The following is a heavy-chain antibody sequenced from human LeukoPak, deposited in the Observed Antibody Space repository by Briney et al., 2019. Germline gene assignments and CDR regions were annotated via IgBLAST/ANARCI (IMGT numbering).Heavy chain of an antibody. Sequence: SEALSLTCTVSGGSISSYYWSWIRQPPGKGLEWIGYIYYSGSTNYNPSLKSRISISVDTSKNQFSLKLSSVTAEDTAVYYCARGWSPYYFDYWGQGTLVTVSS. CDR2: IYYSGST. J-gene: IGHJ4*02. V-gene: IGHV4-59*01. D-gene: IGHD2-15*01. CDR1: GGSISSYY. CDR3: ARGWSPYYFDY.